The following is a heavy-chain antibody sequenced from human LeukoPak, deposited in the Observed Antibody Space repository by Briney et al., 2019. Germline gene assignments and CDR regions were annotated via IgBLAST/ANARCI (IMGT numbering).Heavy chain of an antibody. J-gene: IGHJ4*02. CDR2: INPNSGGT. V-gene: IGHV1-2*02. CDR3: ARDRRGISGIAGY. Sequence: ASVKVSCKASGYTFTGYYMHWVRQAPGQGLEWMGWINPNSGGTNYAQKFQGRVTMTRDTSISTVYMELSRLRSDDTAVYYCARDRRGISGIAGYWGQGTLVTVSS. CDR1: GYTFTGYY. D-gene: IGHD2-15*01.